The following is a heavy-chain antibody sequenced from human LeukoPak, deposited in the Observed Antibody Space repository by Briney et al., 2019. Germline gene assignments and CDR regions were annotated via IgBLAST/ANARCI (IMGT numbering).Heavy chain of an antibody. J-gene: IGHJ6*02. Sequence: GASVKVSCKASGYTFTSYYMHWVRQAPGQGLEWMGIINPSGGSTSYAQKFQGRVTMTRDTSTSTVYMELSSLRSEDTAVYYCAIAAAGTLFRPGMDVWGQGTTVTVSS. CDR3: AIAAAGTLFRPGMDV. CDR1: GYTFTSYY. CDR2: INPSGGST. V-gene: IGHV1-46*01. D-gene: IGHD6-13*01.